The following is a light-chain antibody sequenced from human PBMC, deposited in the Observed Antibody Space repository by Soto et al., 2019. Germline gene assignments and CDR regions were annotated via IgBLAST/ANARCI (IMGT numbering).Light chain of an antibody. CDR3: LLYFRGVGV. V-gene: IGLV7-43*01. Sequence: QTVVTQEPSLTVSPGGTVTLTCASSTGAVTFTNYPNWLQQKPGQAPTTLIYSISTKHSWTPARFSGSLLGGKAALTLSGVQPEDEADYYCLLYFRGVGVFGGGTKLTVL. J-gene: IGLJ2*01. CDR2: SIS. CDR1: TGAVTFTNY.